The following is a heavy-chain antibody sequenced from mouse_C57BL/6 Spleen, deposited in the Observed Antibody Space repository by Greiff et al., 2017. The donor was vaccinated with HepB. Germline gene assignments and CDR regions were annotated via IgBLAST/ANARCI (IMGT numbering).Heavy chain of an antibody. D-gene: IGHD2-4*01. J-gene: IGHJ4*01. CDR2: IHPNSGST. V-gene: IGHV1-64*01. CDR1: GYTFTSYW. CDR3: AREQIYYDYGGMDY. Sequence: QVQLQQPGAELVKPGASVKLSCKASGYTFTSYWMHWVKQRPGQGLEWIGMIHPNSGSTNYNEKFKSKATLTVDKSSSTAYMQLSSLTSEDSAVYYCAREQIYYDYGGMDYWGQGTSVTVSS.